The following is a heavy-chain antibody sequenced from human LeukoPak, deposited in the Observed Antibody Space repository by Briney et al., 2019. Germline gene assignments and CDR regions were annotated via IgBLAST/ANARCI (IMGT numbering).Heavy chain of an antibody. Sequence: PSETLSLTCTVSGGSISSYYWSWIRQPPGKGLEWIGYIYYSGSTNYNPSLKSRVTTSVDTSKNQFSLKLSSVTAADTAVYYCARDFPVNSGSYYYYGMDVWGQGTTVTVSS. CDR3: ARDFPVNSGSYYYYGMDV. CDR2: IYYSGST. V-gene: IGHV4-59*01. CDR1: GGSISSYY. J-gene: IGHJ6*02. D-gene: IGHD1-26*01.